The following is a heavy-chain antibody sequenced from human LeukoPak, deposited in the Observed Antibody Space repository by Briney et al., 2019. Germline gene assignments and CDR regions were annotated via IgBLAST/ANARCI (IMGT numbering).Heavy chain of an antibody. CDR2: TSAYNGNT. Sequence: GASVKVSCKASGYTFTSYGISWVRQAPGQGLEWMGWTSAYNGNTNYAQKLQGRVTMTTDTSTSTAYMELRSLRSDDTAVYHCARRYYYDSSGYTTDAFDIWGQGTMVTVSS. J-gene: IGHJ3*02. CDR1: GYTFTSYG. CDR3: ARRYYYDSSGYTTDAFDI. D-gene: IGHD3-22*01. V-gene: IGHV1-18*01.